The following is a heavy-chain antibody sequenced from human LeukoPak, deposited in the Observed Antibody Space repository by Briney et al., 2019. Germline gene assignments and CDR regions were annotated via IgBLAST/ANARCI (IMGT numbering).Heavy chain of an antibody. Sequence: GGSLRLSCAASAFTFSSYWMHWVRQAPGKGLVWVSRINSDGSQTDYADSVRGRFTISRDNAENTLYLQMDSLRAEDTAVYFCARDGQYYYDTPGLYGGLNLWGQGALVTVSS. D-gene: IGHD3-22*01. CDR3: ARDGQYYYDTPGLYGGLNL. CDR1: AFTFSSYW. J-gene: IGHJ4*02. CDR2: INSDGSQT. V-gene: IGHV3-74*01.